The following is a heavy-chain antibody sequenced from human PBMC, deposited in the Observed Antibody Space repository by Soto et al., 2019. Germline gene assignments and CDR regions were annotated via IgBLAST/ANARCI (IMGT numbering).Heavy chain of an antibody. CDR3: ARDLLWGRTTVEGY. CDR2: IWYDGSNK. Sequence: QVQLVESGGGVVQPGRSLRLSCAASGFTFSSYGMHWVSQAPGKGLEWVAVIWYDGSNKYYADSVKGRFTISRDNSKNTLYLQMNSLRAEDTAVYYCARDLLWGRTTVEGYWGQGTLVTVSS. D-gene: IGHD4-17*01. J-gene: IGHJ4*02. V-gene: IGHV3-33*01. CDR1: GFTFSSYG.